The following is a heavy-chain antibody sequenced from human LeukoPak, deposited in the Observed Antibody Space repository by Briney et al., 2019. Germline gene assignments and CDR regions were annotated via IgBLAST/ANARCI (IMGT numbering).Heavy chain of an antibody. D-gene: IGHD4-11*01. CDR1: GDSISSSSSY. J-gene: IGHJ4*02. V-gene: IGHV4-39*01. CDR2: IYYSGST. CDR3: ATSTKVVRPDSWDS. Sequence: SETLSLTCTVSGDSISSSSSYWGWIRQPPGEGLEWIGSIYYSGSTYYNTSLKSRVTISVDTSKNQLSLKLSSVTAADTSIYFCATSTKVVRPDSWDSWGQGTLVTVSS.